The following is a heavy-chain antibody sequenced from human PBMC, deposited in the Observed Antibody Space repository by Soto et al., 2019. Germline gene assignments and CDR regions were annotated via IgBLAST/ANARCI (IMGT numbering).Heavy chain of an antibody. D-gene: IGHD3-9*01. CDR3: ARGNYDILTGYDAFDI. Sequence: ASVKVACKASGYTFTSYGIGWVRQAPGQGLEWMGWISAYNGNTNYAQKLQGRVTMTTDTSTSTAYMELRSLRSDDTAVYYCARGNYDILTGYDAFDIWGQGTMVTVSS. J-gene: IGHJ3*02. CDR2: ISAYNGNT. V-gene: IGHV1-18*01. CDR1: GYTFTSYG.